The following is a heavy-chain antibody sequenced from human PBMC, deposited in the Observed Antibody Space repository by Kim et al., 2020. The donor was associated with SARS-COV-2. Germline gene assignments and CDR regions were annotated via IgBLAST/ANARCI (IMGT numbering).Heavy chain of an antibody. CDR2: STM. V-gene: IGHV3-48*02. Sequence: STMNDADTVKRRFTISRDNAKNTLYLQRNSLGDEDTAVYYCARDEGVDYWGQGTLVTVSS. J-gene: IGHJ4*01. CDR3: ARDEGVDY. D-gene: IGHD3-16*01.